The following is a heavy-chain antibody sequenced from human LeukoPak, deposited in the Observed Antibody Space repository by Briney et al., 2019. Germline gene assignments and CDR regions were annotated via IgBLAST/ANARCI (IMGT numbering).Heavy chain of an antibody. CDR1: GGSFSGYY. D-gene: IGHD2-2*01. J-gene: IGHJ4*02. Sequence: SETLSLTCAVYGGSFSGYYWSWIRQPPGKGLEWIGEINHSGSTNYNPSLKSRVTISVDTSKNQFSLKLSSVTAADTAVYYCARRKPHIVVVPAATYYFDYWGQGTLVTVSS. CDR2: INHSGST. CDR3: ARRKPHIVVVPAATYYFDY. V-gene: IGHV4-34*01.